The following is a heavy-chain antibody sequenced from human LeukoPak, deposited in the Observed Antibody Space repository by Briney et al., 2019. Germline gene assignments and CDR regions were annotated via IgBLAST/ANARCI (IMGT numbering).Heavy chain of an antibody. CDR1: GCTFGDYN. J-gene: IGHJ4*02. D-gene: IGHD2-15*01. Sequence: PGGSLRVSCTASGCTFGDYNMNWVRQAPGQGLEWVGYIRAKSHDGTADHTASVKGTFTISRDDSKSIAYLQMTGLDTEDTAVYYCTRGHQYPYCPDFDFWGQGTLVTVSS. V-gene: IGHV3-49*04. CDR3: TRGHQYPYCPDFDF. CDR2: IRAKSHDGTA.